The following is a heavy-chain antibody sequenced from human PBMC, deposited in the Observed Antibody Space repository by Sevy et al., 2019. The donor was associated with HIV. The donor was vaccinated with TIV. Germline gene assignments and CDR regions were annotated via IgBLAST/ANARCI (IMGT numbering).Heavy chain of an antibody. CDR3: ARDVGDSSGWLFDY. CDR1: GFTFSSYA. CDR2: ISYDGSNK. V-gene: IGHV3-30-3*01. J-gene: IGHJ4*02. Sequence: GGSLRLSCAASGFTFSSYAMHWVRQAPGKGLEWVAVISYDGSNKYYADSVKGRFTISRDNSKNTLYLQMNSLRAEDTAVYYGARDVGDSSGWLFDYWGQGTLVTVSS. D-gene: IGHD6-19*01.